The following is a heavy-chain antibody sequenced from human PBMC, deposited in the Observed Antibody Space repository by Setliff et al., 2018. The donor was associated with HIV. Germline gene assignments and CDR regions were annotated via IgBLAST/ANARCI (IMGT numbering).Heavy chain of an antibody. CDR3: ARDPEFTRAPDY. CDR1: GYTLTSYG. V-gene: IGHV1-18*01. CDR2: ISAYNGNT. D-gene: IGHD2-15*01. Sequence: ASVKVSCKASGYTLTSYGISWVRQAPGQGLEWMGWISAYNGNTNYAQKLQGRVTMTTDTSTSTAYMKLRSLRSDDTAVYYCARDPEFTRAPDYWGQGTLVTVSS. J-gene: IGHJ4*02.